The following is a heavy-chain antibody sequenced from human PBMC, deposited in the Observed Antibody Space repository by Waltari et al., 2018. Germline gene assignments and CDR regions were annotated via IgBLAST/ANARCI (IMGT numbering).Heavy chain of an antibody. V-gene: IGHV1-8*02. CDR2: LKPSLAMG. CDR3: ARDYDTSTLYVENAFDV. J-gene: IGHJ3*01. D-gene: IGHD3-22*01. Sequence: QVQLVQSGAEVKKPGASVRVSCKASGYTFINYDINWVRQAPGQGHEWMGWLKPSLAMGGYAQKFQGRVSMTSDASSRTAYMELSGLTPDDTAVYYCARDYDTSTLYVENAFDVWGQGTVVTVSS. CDR1: GYTFINYD.